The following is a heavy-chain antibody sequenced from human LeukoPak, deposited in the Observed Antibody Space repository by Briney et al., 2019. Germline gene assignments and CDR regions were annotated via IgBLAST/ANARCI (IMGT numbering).Heavy chain of an antibody. D-gene: IGHD6-13*01. Sequence: SETLSLTCTVSGGSISSDSYYWSWIRQPPGKGLEWIGRIYTSGSTNYNPSLKSRITISVDTSKNQFSLKLSSVTAADTAVYYCARYSSSWADYWGQGTLVTVSS. CDR1: GGSISSDSYY. CDR2: IYTSGST. J-gene: IGHJ4*02. CDR3: ARYSSSWADY. V-gene: IGHV4-61*02.